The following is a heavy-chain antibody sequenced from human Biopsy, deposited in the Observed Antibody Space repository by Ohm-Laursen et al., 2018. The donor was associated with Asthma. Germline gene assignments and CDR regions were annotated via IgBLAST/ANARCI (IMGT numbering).Heavy chain of an antibody. CDR3: ARYTSGWYSVDS. CDR2: IYYNGGT. Sequence: SDTLSLTCTVSGASISSYYLSWIRQPPGKGLEWIGYIYYNGGTNYNPSLKSRVTISADTSKNQFSLRLRSVTAADTAVYYRARYTSGWYSVDSWGQGTPVTVSS. CDR1: GASISSYY. J-gene: IGHJ4*02. D-gene: IGHD6-19*01. V-gene: IGHV4-59*07.